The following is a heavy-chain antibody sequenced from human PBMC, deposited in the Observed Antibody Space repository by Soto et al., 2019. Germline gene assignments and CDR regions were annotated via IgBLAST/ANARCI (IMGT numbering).Heavy chain of an antibody. CDR2: INPNSGET. J-gene: IGHJ4*02. CDR3: ERDSAVAGTSVFYC. CDR1: GYPFTGYY. D-gene: IGHD6-19*01. V-gene: IGHV1-2*02. Sequence: ASVKVACKAPGYPFTGYYMHWVRHAPGQGLEWMGWINPNSGETKNAQKFQGRVTMTRDTSTSTAYMELSRLTSDATAVYYCERDSAVAGTSVFYCWAQGNLVTVSS.